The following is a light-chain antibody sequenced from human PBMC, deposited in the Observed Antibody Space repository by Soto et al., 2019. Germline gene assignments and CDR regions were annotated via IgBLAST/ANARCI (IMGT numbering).Light chain of an antibody. Sequence: QSVLTQPPSASGTPGQGVTISCSGSTSNIGSNYVYWYQQLPGTAPKLLIYRNNQRPSGVPDRFSGSKSGTSASLAISGLRSDDEADYFCATWDDSLNGHVVFGGGTKVTVL. J-gene: IGLJ2*01. V-gene: IGLV1-47*01. CDR3: ATWDDSLNGHVV. CDR1: TSNIGSNY. CDR2: RNN.